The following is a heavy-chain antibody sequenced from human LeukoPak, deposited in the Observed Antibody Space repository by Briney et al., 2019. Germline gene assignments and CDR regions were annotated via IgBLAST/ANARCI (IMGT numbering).Heavy chain of an antibody. CDR2: IYYSGST. J-gene: IGHJ6*03. CDR1: GGSISSSSYY. CDR3: ARGVDYSNYYYMDV. V-gene: IGHV4-39*07. D-gene: IGHD4-11*01. Sequence: SETLSLTCTASGGSISSSSYYWGWIRQPPGKGLEWIGSIYYSGSTYYNPSLKSRVTISVDTSKNQFSLKLSSVTAADTAVYYCARGVDYSNYYYMDVWGKGTTVTVSS.